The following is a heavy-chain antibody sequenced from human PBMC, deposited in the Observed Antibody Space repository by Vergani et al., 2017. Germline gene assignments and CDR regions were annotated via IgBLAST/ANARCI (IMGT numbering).Heavy chain of an antibody. D-gene: IGHD6-19*01. Sequence: QVQLQESGPGLVKPSGTLSLTCAVSGGSISSSSYYWGWIRQPPGKGLEWIGSIYYSGSTYYNPSLKSRVTISVDTSKNQFSLKLSSVTAADTAVYYCARDRLAHSSGWYGVFDYWGQGTLVTVSS. V-gene: IGHV4-39*07. CDR2: IYYSGST. J-gene: IGHJ4*02. CDR3: ARDRLAHSSGWYGVFDY. CDR1: GGSISSSSYY.